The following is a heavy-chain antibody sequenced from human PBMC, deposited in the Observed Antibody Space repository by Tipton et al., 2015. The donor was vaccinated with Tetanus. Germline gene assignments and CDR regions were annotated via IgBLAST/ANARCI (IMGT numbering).Heavy chain of an antibody. Sequence: LRLSYTVSRGSISDKKYCWGWIRQPPGRGLEWIASIYFEGSTYYSPSFKSRVSIAVDRSQSVFSLNLTSATAADTAVYYCARHLYGYWFDPWGQGALVTVSS. CDR2: IYFEGST. V-gene: IGHV4-39*02. J-gene: IGHJ5*02. CDR1: RGSISDKKYC. D-gene: IGHD3-10*01. CDR3: ARHLYGYWFDP.